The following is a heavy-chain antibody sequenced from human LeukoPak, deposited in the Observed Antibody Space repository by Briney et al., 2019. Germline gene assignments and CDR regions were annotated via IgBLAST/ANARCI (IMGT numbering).Heavy chain of an antibody. V-gene: IGHV4-61*08. D-gene: IGHD4-17*01. Sequence: PSETLSLTCTVSGGSISSGDYYWSWIRQPPGKGLEWIGYIYYSGSTNYNPSLKSRVTISVDTSKNQFSLKLSSVTAADTAVYYCARGYHGDYDPLGYWGQGTLVTVSS. CDR2: IYYSGST. CDR1: GGSISSGDYY. J-gene: IGHJ4*02. CDR3: ARGYHGDYDPLGY.